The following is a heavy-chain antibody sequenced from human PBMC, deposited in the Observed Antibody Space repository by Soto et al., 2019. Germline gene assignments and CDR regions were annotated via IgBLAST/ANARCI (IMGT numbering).Heavy chain of an antibody. J-gene: IGHJ5*02. V-gene: IGHV2-26*01. Sequence: QVTLKESGPVLVKPTETLTLTCTVSGFSLSNARMGVSWIRQPPGKALEWLAHIFSNDEKSYSTSLKSRLTISKDTSKSQVVLTMTNMDPVDTATYYCARIHRKFRIFKPHNWFDPWGQGTLVTVSS. D-gene: IGHD3-9*01. CDR2: IFSNDEK. CDR3: ARIHRKFRIFKPHNWFDP. CDR1: GFSLSNARMG.